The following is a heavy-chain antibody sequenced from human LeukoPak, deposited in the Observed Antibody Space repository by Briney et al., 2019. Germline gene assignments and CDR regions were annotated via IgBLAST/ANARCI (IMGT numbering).Heavy chain of an antibody. CDR1: GFSFGDYA. V-gene: IGHV3-53*01. CDR2: IYSGGST. CDR3: ARVGTMVRGVITY. Sequence: GGSLRLSCTASGFSFGDYAMSWVRQAPGKGLEWVSVIYSGGSTYYADSVKGRFTISRDNSKNTLYLQMNSLRAEDTAVYYCARVGTMVRGVITYWGQGTLVTVSS. D-gene: IGHD3-10*01. J-gene: IGHJ4*02.